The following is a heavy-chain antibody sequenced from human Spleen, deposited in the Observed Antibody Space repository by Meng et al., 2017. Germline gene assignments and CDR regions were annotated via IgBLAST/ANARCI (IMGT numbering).Heavy chain of an antibody. CDR2: ISAFNGNK. D-gene: IGHD7-27*01. CDR1: GYTFSTYG. CDR3: LGHWGDY. Sequence: ASVKVSCKASGYTFSTYGIIWVRQAPGQGLEWMGWISAFNGNKNYAQKFQGRVTMTEDTSTDTAYMELSSLRSEDTAVYYCLGHWGDYWGQGTLVTVSS. V-gene: IGHV1-18*01. J-gene: IGHJ4*02.